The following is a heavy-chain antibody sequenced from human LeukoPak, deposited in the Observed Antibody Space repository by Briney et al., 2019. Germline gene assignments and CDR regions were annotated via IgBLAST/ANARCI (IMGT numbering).Heavy chain of an antibody. D-gene: IGHD2-2*01. CDR2: IYDSGST. V-gene: IGHV4-39*07. CDR3: ARDKGAVPAAKGPYYYYGMDV. J-gene: IGHJ6*02. CDR1: GGSIRSSYYY. Sequence: SETLSLTCTVSGGSIRSSYYYWGWIRQPPGKGLEWIGSIYDSGSTYYNPSLKSRVTISVDTSKNQFSLKLSSVTAADTAVYYCARDKGAVPAAKGPYYYYGMDVWGQGTTVTVSS.